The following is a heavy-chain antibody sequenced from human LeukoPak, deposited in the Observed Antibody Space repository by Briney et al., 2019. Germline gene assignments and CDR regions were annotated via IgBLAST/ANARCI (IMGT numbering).Heavy chain of an antibody. D-gene: IGHD3-22*01. CDR1: GFTFSDYY. Sequence: PGGSLRLSCAASGFTFSDYYMSWIRQAPGKGLEWVSYISSSGSTIYYADSVKGRFTISRDNAKNSLYLQMNSLRAEDTAVYYCARGSSTRARGWQHTYYYDSSGPGPDDYRGQGTLVTVSS. V-gene: IGHV3-11*01. CDR2: ISSSGSTI. J-gene: IGHJ4*02. CDR3: ARGSSTRARGWQHTYYYDSSGPGPDDY.